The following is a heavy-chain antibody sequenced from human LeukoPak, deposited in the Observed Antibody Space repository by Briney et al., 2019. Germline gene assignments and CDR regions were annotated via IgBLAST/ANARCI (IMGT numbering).Heavy chain of an antibody. D-gene: IGHD3-9*01. CDR3: ARDRYDILAGSYMYFDY. CDR2: ICNDGSNK. Sequence: PGRCLRLSCAASGFSFSSYGMHWVRQAPGKGREWVAVICNDGSNKYYADSVKGRFTISRDNSKNTLSLQMNSLRAEDTAAYYCARDRYDILAGSYMYFDYWGQGSLVTVSS. CDR1: GFSFSSYG. V-gene: IGHV3-33*01. J-gene: IGHJ4*02.